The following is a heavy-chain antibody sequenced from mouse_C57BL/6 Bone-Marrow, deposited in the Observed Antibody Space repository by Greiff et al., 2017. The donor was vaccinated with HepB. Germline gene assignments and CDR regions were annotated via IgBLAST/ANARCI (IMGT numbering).Heavy chain of an antibody. CDR1: GFTFSSYA. CDR2: ISSGGDYI. V-gene: IGHV5-9-1*02. Sequence: EVMLVESGEGLVKPGGSLKLSCAASGFTFSSYAMSWVRQTPEKRLEWVAYISSGGDYIYYADTVKGRFTISRDNARNTLYLQMSSLKSEDTAMYYCTSDSSGYNWFAYWGQGTLVTVSA. J-gene: IGHJ3*01. D-gene: IGHD3-2*02. CDR3: TSDSSGYNWFAY.